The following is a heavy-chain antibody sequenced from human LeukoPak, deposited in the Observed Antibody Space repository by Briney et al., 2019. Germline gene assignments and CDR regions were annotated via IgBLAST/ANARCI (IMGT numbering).Heavy chain of an antibody. D-gene: IGHD3-3*01. CDR3: AKTHDFWSGYSDY. CDR2: ISGNAGST. Sequence: GGSLALSCAASGFTFSSYAMSWVRQAPGKGLEWFSAISGNAGSTYYADSVRGRFTISRDNSKNTLYLQMNSLRAEDTAVYYCAKTHDFWSGYSDYWGQGTLVTVSS. CDR1: GFTFSSYA. V-gene: IGHV3-23*01. J-gene: IGHJ4*02.